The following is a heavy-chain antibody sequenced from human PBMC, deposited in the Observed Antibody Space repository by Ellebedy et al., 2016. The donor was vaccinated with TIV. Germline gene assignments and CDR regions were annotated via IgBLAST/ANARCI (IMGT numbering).Heavy chain of an antibody. J-gene: IGHJ4*02. CDR1: GFTFSSYS. D-gene: IGHD6-19*01. V-gene: IGHV3-21*01. CDR3: ARDSGYSSGWGDY. CDR2: ISSSSSYI. Sequence: GGPLRLSXAASGFTFSSYSMNWVRQAPGKGLEWVSSISSSSSYIYYADSVKGRFTISRDNAKNSLYLQMNSLRAEDTAVYYCARDSGYSSGWGDYWGQGTLVTVSS.